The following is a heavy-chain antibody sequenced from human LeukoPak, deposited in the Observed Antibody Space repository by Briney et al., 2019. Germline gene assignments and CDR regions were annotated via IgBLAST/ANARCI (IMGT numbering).Heavy chain of an antibody. J-gene: IGHJ4*02. CDR3: ARDPSDSSGWTLFDY. CDR1: GYTFTGYY. CDR2: INPNSGGT. V-gene: IGHV1-2*02. Sequence: ASVKVSCKASGYTFTGYYMHWVRQAPGQGLEWMGWINPNSGGTNYAQKFQGRVTMTRDTSISTAYMELSRLRSDDTAVYYCARDPSDSSGWTLFDYWDQGTLVTVSS. D-gene: IGHD6-19*01.